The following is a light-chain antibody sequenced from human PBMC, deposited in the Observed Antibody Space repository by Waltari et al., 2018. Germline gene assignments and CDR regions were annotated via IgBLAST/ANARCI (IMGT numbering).Light chain of an antibody. CDR2: DTS. CDR3: QQRSNWPPVFT. J-gene: IGKJ3*01. Sequence: VLTQSPATLSLSPGDRATLSCRANQSVNSYLAWYQQKVGQPPRLLIYDTSNRATGIPARFSGSGSGTDFSLTISSLEPEDFAIYYCQQRSNWPPVFTFGPETKVDFK. V-gene: IGKV3-11*01. CDR1: QSVNSY.